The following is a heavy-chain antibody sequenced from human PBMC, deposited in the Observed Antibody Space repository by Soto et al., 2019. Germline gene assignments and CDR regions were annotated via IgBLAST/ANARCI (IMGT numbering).Heavy chain of an antibody. CDR2: INHSGST. Sequence: PSETLSLTCAVYGGSFSGYYWSWIRQPPGKGLEWIGEINHSGSTNYNPSLKSRVTISVDTSKNQFSLKLSSVTAADTAVYYCARGRPRGSGSWFDSWGQGTLVTVSS. V-gene: IGHV4-34*01. CDR3: ARGRPRGSGSWFDS. J-gene: IGHJ5*01. D-gene: IGHD2-15*01. CDR1: GGSFSGYY.